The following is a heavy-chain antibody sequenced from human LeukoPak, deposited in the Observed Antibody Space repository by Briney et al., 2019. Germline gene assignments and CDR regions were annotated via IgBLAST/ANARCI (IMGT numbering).Heavy chain of an antibody. CDR1: GGSFSGYY. V-gene: IGHV4-34*01. J-gene: IGHJ6*03. Sequence: SETLSLTCAVYGGSFSGYYWSWIRQPPGKGLEWIGENNHSGSTNYNPSLKSRVTISVDTSKNQFSLKLSSVTAADTAVYYCAREDTAIAGGYYYMDVWGKGTTVTASS. D-gene: IGHD5-18*01. CDR3: AREDTAIAGGYYYMDV. CDR2: NNHSGST.